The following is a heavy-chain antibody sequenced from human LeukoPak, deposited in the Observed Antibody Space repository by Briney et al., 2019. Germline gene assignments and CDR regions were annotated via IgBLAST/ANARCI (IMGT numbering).Heavy chain of an antibody. D-gene: IGHD3-3*01. Sequence: GGSLRLSCAASGFTFSSYAMHWVRQAPGKGLEWVAVISYDGSNKYYADSVKGRFTISRDISKNTLYLQMNSLRAEDTAVYYCARGRRPGQSVTIFGVVLAPYYYYYYMDVWGKGTTVTVSS. CDR2: ISYDGSNK. V-gene: IGHV3-30*04. CDR1: GFTFSSYA. J-gene: IGHJ6*03. CDR3: ARGRRPGQSVTIFGVVLAPYYYYYYMDV.